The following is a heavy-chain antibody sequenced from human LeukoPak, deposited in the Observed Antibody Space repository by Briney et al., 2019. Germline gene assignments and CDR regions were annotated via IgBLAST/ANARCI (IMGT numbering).Heavy chain of an antibody. V-gene: IGHV3-30-3*01. Sequence: GGSLRLSCAASGFTFSSSAMTWVRQAPGKGLEWVAVISYDGSNKYYADSVKGRFTISRDNSKNTLYLQMNSLRAEDTAVYYCARGNYGGNSPFDYWGQGTLVTVSS. CDR2: ISYDGSNK. CDR1: GFTFSSSA. D-gene: IGHD4-23*01. J-gene: IGHJ4*02. CDR3: ARGNYGGNSPFDY.